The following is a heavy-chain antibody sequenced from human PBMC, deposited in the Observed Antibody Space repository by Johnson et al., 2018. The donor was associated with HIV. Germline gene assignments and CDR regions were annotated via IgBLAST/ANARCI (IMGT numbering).Heavy chain of an antibody. CDR3: AKEGGAFDI. CDR2: IYSGGNT. J-gene: IGHJ3*02. Sequence: VQLVESGGGLVQPGRSLRLSCAASEFTFDDYAMHWVRQAPGKGLEWVSVIYSGGNTYYADSVKGRFTISRDNSKNTLYLQMNSLRAEDTAVYYCAKEGGAFDIWGQGTMVTVSS. CDR1: EFTFDDYA. V-gene: IGHV3-23*03. D-gene: IGHD3-16*01.